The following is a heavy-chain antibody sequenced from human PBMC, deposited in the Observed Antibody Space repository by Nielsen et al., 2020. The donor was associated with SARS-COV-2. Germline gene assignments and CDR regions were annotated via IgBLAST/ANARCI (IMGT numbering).Heavy chain of an antibody. CDR1: GYSVTSYW. D-gene: IGHD3-16*01. CDR2: IDPSDSYT. CDR3: ATTSYYYYGMDV. J-gene: IGHJ6*02. V-gene: IGHV5-10-1*01. Sequence: GESLKISCKGSGYSVTSYWISWVRQMPGKGLEWMGRIDPSDSYTNYSPSFQGHVTISADKSISTAYLQWSSLKASDTAMYYCATTSYYYYGMDVWGQGTTVTVSS.